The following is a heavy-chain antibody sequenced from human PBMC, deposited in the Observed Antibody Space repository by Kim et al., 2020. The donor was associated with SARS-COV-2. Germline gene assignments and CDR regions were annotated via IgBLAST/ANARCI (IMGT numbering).Heavy chain of an antibody. Sequence: ASVKVSCKASGYTFTSYYMHWVRQAPGQGLEWMGIINPSGGSTSYAQKFQGRVTMTRDTSTSTVYMELSSLRAEDTAVYYCARVFGATPRTGHQTTVTTYAGGDYWGQGTLSPSPQ. D-gene: IGHD4-17*01. V-gene: IGHV1-46*01. CDR2: INPSGGST. CDR1: GYTFTSYY. J-gene: IGHJ4*02. CDR3: ARVFGATPRTGHQTTVTTYAGGDY.